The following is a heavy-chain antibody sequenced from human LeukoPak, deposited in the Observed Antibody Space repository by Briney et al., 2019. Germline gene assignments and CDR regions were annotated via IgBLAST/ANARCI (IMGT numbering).Heavy chain of an antibody. Sequence: SQTLSLTCAISGDSVSSNSAAWNWIRQSPSRGLEWLGRTYYRSKWYNDYAISVKSRITINPDTSKNQFSLQLSSVTPGDTAVYYCASGAVAGLAYWGQGTLVSVSS. D-gene: IGHD6-19*01. V-gene: IGHV6-1*01. CDR1: GDSVSSNSAA. J-gene: IGHJ4*02. CDR2: TYYRSKWYN. CDR3: ASGAVAGLAY.